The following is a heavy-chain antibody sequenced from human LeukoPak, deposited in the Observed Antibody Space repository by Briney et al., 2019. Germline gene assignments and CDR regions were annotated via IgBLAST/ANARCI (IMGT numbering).Heavy chain of an antibody. J-gene: IGHJ6*03. CDR1: GFTFSDYC. Sequence: PGGSLRLSCAASGFTFSDYCMSWIRQAPGKGLEWVSYISSSGSTIYYADSVKGRFTISKDNAKNSLYLQMNSLRAEDTAVYYCARGALIAGGSGSYDYYYYYMDVWGKGTTVTVSS. D-gene: IGHD3-10*01. CDR3: ARGALIAGGSGSYDYYYYYMDV. CDR2: ISSSGSTI. V-gene: IGHV3-11*04.